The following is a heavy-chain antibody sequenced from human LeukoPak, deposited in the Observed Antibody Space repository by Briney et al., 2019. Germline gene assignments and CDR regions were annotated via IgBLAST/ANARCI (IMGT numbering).Heavy chain of an antibody. V-gene: IGHV3-74*01. CDR2: INSDGSST. J-gene: IGHJ5*02. CDR1: GFTFSSYW. CDR3: AKGLSIDNHWFDP. D-gene: IGHD5/OR15-5a*01. Sequence: GGSLRLSCAASGFTFSSYWMHWVRQAPGKGLVWVSRINSDGSSTSYADSVKGRFTISRDNSKNMLYLQMPSLRADDTAVYYCAKGLSIDNHWFDPWGQGTLVTVSS.